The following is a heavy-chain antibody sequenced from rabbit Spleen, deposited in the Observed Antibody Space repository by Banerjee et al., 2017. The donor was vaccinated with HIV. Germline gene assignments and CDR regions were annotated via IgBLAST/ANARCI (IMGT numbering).Heavy chain of an antibody. CDR1: GFSFNSGYD. J-gene: IGHJ4*01. Sequence: QSLEESGGGLVKPGASLTLTCKASGFSFNSGYDMCWVRQAPGKGLEWIACIYADRSGSTWYASWAKGRFTISRTSSTTVTLQMTSLTAADTATYFCARDAGTGDYIDVYFNLWGPGTLVTVS. CDR3: ARDAGTGDYIDVYFNL. D-gene: IGHD4-2*01. CDR2: IYADRSGST. V-gene: IGHV1S40*01.